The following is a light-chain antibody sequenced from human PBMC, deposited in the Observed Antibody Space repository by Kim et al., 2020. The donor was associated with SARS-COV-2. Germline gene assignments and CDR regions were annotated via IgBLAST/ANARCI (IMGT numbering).Light chain of an antibody. Sequence: GQSITSSCPGTSSDVGGYNLVSWYRQYPGEAPKLIIYEVSQRPSGVSNRLSASKSANTASLTISGLQADDEADYYCSSYASSDSILFGGGTQLTVL. CDR3: SSYASSDSIL. J-gene: IGLJ3*02. V-gene: IGLV2-23*02. CDR1: SSDVGGYNL. CDR2: EVS.